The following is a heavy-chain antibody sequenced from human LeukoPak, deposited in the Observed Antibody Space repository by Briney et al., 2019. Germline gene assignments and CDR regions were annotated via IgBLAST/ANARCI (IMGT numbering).Heavy chain of an antibody. D-gene: IGHD3-9*01. CDR3: ATSSVRY. CDR1: GYTFSDYW. J-gene: IGHJ4*02. Sequence: GESLKISCRVSGYTFSDYWICWVRQLPGKGLDWMGIIYPYNSETRYNPSFQGQVTISVDMSISTTYLQWDSLKAPDTAIYYCATSSVRYWGQGTLVTVSS. CDR2: IYPYNSET. V-gene: IGHV5-51*01.